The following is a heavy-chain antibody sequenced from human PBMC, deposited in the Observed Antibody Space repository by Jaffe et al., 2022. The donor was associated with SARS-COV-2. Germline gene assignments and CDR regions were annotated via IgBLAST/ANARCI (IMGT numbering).Heavy chain of an antibody. V-gene: IGHV1-69*08. CDR3: AREGQSSGYYYGYFDY. D-gene: IGHD3-22*01. Sequence: QVQLVQSGAEVKKPGSSVKVSCKASGGTFSSYTISWVRQAPGQGLEWMGRIIPILGIANYAQKFQGRVTITADKSTSTAYMELSSLRSEDTAVYYCAREGQSSGYYYGYFDYWGQGTLVTVSS. J-gene: IGHJ4*02. CDR1: GGTFSSYT. CDR2: IIPILGIA.